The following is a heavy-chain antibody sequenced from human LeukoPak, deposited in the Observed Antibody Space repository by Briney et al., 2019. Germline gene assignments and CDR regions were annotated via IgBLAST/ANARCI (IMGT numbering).Heavy chain of an antibody. J-gene: IGHJ2*01. D-gene: IGHD5-24*01. Sequence: GGSLRLSCVASGFTFSSYSMNWVRQAPGKGLEWVSYISSSSSTIYYADSVKGRFTISRDNAKNSLYLQMNSLRAEDTAVYYCARGLVEMATRYFDLWGRGTLVTVSS. CDR3: ARGLVEMATRYFDL. CDR1: GFTFSSYS. V-gene: IGHV3-48*01. CDR2: ISSSSSTI.